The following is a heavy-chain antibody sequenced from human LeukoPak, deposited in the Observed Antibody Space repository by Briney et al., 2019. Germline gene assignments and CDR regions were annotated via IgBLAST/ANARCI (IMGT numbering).Heavy chain of an antibody. V-gene: IGHV4-34*01. CDR2: INHSGST. Sequence: TSETLSLTCAVYGGSFSGYYWSWIRQPAGKGLEWIGEINHSGSTNYNPSLKSRVSISVDTSKNQFSLKLSSVTAADTAVYYCARGYRRGHSGYGDYWGQGTLVTVSS. CDR1: GGSFSGYY. CDR3: ARGYRRGHSGYGDY. J-gene: IGHJ4*02. D-gene: IGHD5-12*01.